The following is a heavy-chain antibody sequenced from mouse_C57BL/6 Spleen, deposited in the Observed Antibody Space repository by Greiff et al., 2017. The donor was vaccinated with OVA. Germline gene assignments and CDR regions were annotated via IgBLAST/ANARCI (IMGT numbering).Heavy chain of an antibody. Sequence: QVQLQQSGAELARPGASVKLSCKASGYTFTSYGISWVKQRTGQGLEWIGEIYPRSGNTCYNEKFKGKATLTADKSSSTAYIDLRSLTSEDSAVYYCARGAYDSNSMDYWGQGTSVTVSS. CDR3: ARGAYDSNSMDY. CDR2: IYPRSGNT. CDR1: GYTFTSYG. J-gene: IGHJ4*01. D-gene: IGHD2-5*01. V-gene: IGHV1-81*01.